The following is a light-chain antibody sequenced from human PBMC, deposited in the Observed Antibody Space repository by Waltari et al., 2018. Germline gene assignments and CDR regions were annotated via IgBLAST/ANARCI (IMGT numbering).Light chain of an antibody. Sequence: SCRTSQSVTRALAWYQQKPGHAPRLLIYGAYNRATGIPDRFSGSGSGTDFSLTISSLEPEDFAVYYCQHYLRLPVTFGQGTKVEVK. J-gene: IGKJ1*01. CDR3: QHYLRLPVT. CDR2: GAY. CDR1: QSVTRA. V-gene: IGKV3-20*01.